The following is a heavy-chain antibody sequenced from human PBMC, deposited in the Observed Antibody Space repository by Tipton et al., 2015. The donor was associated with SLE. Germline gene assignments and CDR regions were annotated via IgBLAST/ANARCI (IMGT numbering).Heavy chain of an antibody. J-gene: IGHJ3*02. CDR2: LNYNGGA. Sequence: PGLVKPSETLSLICSVSGGSITNKYWSWIRQPPGKGLEWIGYLNYNGGATYSPSLKSRVTTSVDTSKNQFSLKLSSVTAADTAVYYCARDFCGGDCSYAFDIWGQGTMVTVSS. CDR3: ARDFCGGDCSYAFDI. V-gene: IGHV4-59*12. CDR1: GGSITNKY. D-gene: IGHD2-21*01.